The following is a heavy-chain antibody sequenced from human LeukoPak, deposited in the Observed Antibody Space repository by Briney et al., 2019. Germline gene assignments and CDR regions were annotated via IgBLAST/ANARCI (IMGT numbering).Heavy chain of an antibody. CDR3: ARGGQGAVDY. CDR2: INKDGRVT. Sequence: QPGGSLPLSCAVSRFNFSTHSMHWVRHAPGQGLEWESSINKDGRVTRYADSVKGRFTISRDNAKNTVYLQMNSLRAEDTAMYYCARGGQGAVDYWGPGTLVTVSS. D-gene: IGHD3-16*01. CDR1: RFNFSTHS. J-gene: IGHJ4*02. V-gene: IGHV3-74*01.